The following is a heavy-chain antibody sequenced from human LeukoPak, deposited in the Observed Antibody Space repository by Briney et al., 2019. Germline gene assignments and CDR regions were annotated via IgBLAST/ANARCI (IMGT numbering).Heavy chain of an antibody. D-gene: IGHD4-17*01. CDR2: IWYDGSNK. J-gene: IGHJ4*02. CDR3: ARDIYYLQPTVTGPVDY. V-gene: IGHV3-33*08. CDR1: GFTFSSYG. Sequence: GGSLRLSCAASGFTFSSYGMHWVRQAPGKGLEGVAVIWYDGSNKYYADSVKGRFTISRDNSKNTLYLQTNSLRAEDTAVYYCARDIYYLQPTVTGPVDYWGQGTLVTVSS.